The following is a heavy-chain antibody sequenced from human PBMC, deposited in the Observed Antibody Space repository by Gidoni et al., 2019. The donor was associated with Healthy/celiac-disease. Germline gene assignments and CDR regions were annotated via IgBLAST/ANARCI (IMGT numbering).Heavy chain of an antibody. CDR2: ISGSGGST. CDR1: GFTFSSYA. CDR3: AAESYDFGFWGMDV. V-gene: IGHV3-23*01. Sequence: EVQLLESGGGLVQPGGSLRRSCAAAGFTFSSYAMSWVRQAPGKGLEWVSAISGSGGSTYYADSVKGRFTISRDNSKNTLYLQMNSLRAEDTAVYYCAAESYDFGFWGMDVWGQGTTVTVSS. J-gene: IGHJ6*02. D-gene: IGHD3-3*01.